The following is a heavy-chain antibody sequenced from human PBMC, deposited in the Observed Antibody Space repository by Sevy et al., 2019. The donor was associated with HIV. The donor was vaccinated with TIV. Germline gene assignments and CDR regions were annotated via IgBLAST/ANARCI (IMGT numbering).Heavy chain of an antibody. V-gene: IGHV1-2*02. CDR1: GYTFTDYY. Sequence: ASVKVSCKASGYTFTDYYIHWVRQAPGQGLEWMGWINPNSGGTKYAQKFQGRVTMTRDTSIRTADMEVSRLRSDDTAVYYCARDNHDAFEIWGQGTMVTVSS. CDR2: INPNSGGT. CDR3: ARDNHDAFEI. J-gene: IGHJ3*02.